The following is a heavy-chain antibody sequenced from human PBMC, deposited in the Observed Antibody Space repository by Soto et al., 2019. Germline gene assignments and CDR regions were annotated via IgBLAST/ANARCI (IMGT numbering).Heavy chain of an antibody. D-gene: IGHD3-3*01. CDR3: AKASPDDFWSGYFDY. CDR1: GFTFDDYA. CDR2: ISWNSGSI. J-gene: IGHJ4*02. Sequence: GGSLRLSCAASGFTFDDYAMHWVRQAPGKGLEWVSGISWNSGSIGYADSVKGRFTISRDNAKNSLYLQMNSLRAEDTALYYCAKASPDDFWSGYFDYWGQGTLVTVSS. V-gene: IGHV3-9*01.